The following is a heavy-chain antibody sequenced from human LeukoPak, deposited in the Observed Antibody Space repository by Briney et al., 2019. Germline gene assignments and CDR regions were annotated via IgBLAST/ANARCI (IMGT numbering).Heavy chain of an antibody. CDR3: ARLRQWLVGRNRKNYYYYYMDV. CDR2: INHSGST. CDR1: GGSFSGYY. J-gene: IGHJ6*03. V-gene: IGHV4-34*01. D-gene: IGHD6-19*01. Sequence: SETLSLTCAVYGGSFSGYYWSWIRQPPGKGLEWIGEINHSGSTNYNPSLKSRVTISVDTSKNQFSLKLSSVTAADTAVYYCARLRQWLVGRNRKNYYYYYMDVWGKGTTVTISS.